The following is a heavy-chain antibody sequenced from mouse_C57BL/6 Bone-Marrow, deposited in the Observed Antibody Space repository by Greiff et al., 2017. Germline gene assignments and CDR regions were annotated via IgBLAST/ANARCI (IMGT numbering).Heavy chain of an antibody. CDR3: ARLYGYYWYFDV. CDR2: IDPSDSYT. D-gene: IGHD2-2*01. CDR1: GYTFTSYW. J-gene: IGHJ1*03. Sequence: QVQLQQPGAELVMPGASVKLSCKASGYTFTSYWMHWVKQRPGQGLEWIGEIDPSDSYTNYNQKFKGKSTLTVDKSSSTAYMQLSSLTSEDSAVYYCARLYGYYWYFDVWGTGTTVTVSS. V-gene: IGHV1-69*01.